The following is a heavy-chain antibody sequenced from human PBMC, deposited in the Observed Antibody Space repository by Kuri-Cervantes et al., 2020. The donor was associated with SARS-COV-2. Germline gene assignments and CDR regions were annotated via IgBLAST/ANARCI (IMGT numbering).Heavy chain of an antibody. D-gene: IGHD3-3*01. J-gene: IGHJ4*02. CDR1: GGSISSGDYY. CDR2: IYYSGST. V-gene: IGHV4-30-4*08. CDR3: ARGLWNGLHEN. Sequence: LRLSCTVSGGSISSGDYYWSWIRQPPGKGLEWIGYIYYSGSTYYNPSLKSRVTMSIDTSRNQFSLKLSSVTAADTAVYYCARGLWNGLHENWGQGTLVTVSS.